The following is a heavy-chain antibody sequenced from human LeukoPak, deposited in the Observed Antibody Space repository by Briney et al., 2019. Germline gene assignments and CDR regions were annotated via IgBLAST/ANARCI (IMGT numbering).Heavy chain of an antibody. D-gene: IGHD3-10*01. J-gene: IGHJ4*02. CDR3: AREDSNSYGSGSYYNDDC. CDR1: GFTFKNYA. Sequence: GGSLRLSCTASGFTFKNYAMSWVRQAPGKGLEWVSAMSGDGGSTYYADSVKGRFTISRDNSRNTLYLQVDSLRAEDTAVYYCAREDSNSYGSGSYYNDDCWGQGTLVTVSS. V-gene: IGHV3-23*01. CDR2: MSGDGGST.